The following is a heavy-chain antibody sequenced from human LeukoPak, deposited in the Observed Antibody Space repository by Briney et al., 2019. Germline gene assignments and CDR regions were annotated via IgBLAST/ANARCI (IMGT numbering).Heavy chain of an antibody. Sequence: SVKVSCKASGGTFSSYAISWVRQAPGQGLEWMGGIIPIFGTANYAQKFQGRVTITADESTSTAYMELSSLRSEDTAVYYCARDRSVVTAILHYYYYGMDVWGQGTTVTVSS. CDR2: IIPIFGTA. CDR1: GGTFSSYA. D-gene: IGHD2-21*02. J-gene: IGHJ6*02. CDR3: ARDRSVVTAILHYYYYGMDV. V-gene: IGHV1-69*13.